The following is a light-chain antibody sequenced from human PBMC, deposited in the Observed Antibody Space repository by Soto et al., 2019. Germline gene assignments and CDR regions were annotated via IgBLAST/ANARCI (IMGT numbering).Light chain of an antibody. CDR3: AAWDDSLNGVV. J-gene: IGLJ2*01. CDR2: SNN. V-gene: IGLV1-44*01. Sequence: QSVVTQPPSASGTPGQRVTISCSGSSSNIGSKTVNWYQQLPGTAPKLLIYSNNQRHSGVPDRFSGSKSGTSASLAISGLQSEDEADYYCAAWDDSLNGVVFGGGTKLTVL. CDR1: SSNIGSKT.